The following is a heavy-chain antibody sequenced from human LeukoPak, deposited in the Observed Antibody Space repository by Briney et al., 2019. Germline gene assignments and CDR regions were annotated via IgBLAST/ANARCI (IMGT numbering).Heavy chain of an antibody. CDR2: ISYDGSNK. CDR3: AKDRNDFWSGYLPDY. CDR1: GFTFSSYG. D-gene: IGHD3-3*01. J-gene: IGHJ4*02. Sequence: GSLRLSCAASGFTFSSYGMHWVRQAPGKGLEWVAVISYDGSNKYYADSVKGRFTNSRDNSKNTLYLQMNSLRAEDTAMYYCAKDRNDFWSGYLPDYWGQGTLVTVSS. V-gene: IGHV3-30*18.